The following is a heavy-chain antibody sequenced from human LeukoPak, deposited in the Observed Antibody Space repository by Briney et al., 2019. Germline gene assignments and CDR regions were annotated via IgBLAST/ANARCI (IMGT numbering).Heavy chain of an antibody. CDR3: ARVGVYSGYDYADY. D-gene: IGHD5-12*01. Sequence: GASVKVSCKASGYTFTSYGISWVRQAPGQGLEWMGWISAYNGNKNYAQKLQGRVTMTTDTSTSTAYMELRSLRADDTAVYYCARVGVYSGYDYADYWGQGTLVTVSS. CDR2: ISAYNGNK. J-gene: IGHJ4*02. V-gene: IGHV1-18*01. CDR1: GYTFTSYG.